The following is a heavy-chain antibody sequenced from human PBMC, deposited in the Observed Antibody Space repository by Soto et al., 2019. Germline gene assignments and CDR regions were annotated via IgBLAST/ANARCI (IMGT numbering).Heavy chain of an antibody. CDR2: IYYSGST. CDR3: AREGFGYSTTHFDY. J-gene: IGHJ4*02. CDR1: GGSISSGGYY. D-gene: IGHD4-4*01. Sequence: PSETLSLTCTVSGGSISSGGYYWSWIRQHPGKGLEWIGYIYYSGSTYYNPSLKSRVTISVDTSKNQFSLKLSSVTAADTAVYYCAREGFGYSTTHFDYWGQGTLVTVSS. V-gene: IGHV4-31*03.